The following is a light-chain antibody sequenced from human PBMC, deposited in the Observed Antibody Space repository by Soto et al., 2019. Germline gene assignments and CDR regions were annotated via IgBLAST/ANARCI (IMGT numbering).Light chain of an antibody. Sequence: DIQMTQSPSTLSASVGDRVTITCRASESVSSWLAGYQEKPGRTPKLLIYQASTLETGVPSRFSGSGSGTEFTLTISRLQPDDFATYYCQQYNAYSQAFGQGTKVEIK. J-gene: IGKJ1*01. CDR1: ESVSSW. V-gene: IGKV1-5*03. CDR2: QAS. CDR3: QQYNAYSQA.